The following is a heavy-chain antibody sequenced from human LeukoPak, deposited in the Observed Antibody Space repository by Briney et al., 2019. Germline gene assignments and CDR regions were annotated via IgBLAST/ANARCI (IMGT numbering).Heavy chain of an antibody. D-gene: IGHD4-17*01. CDR2: IYYIGST. Sequence: PSETLSLTCTVSGGSISGYYWSWIRQPPGKGLEWIGYIYYIGSTTYNPSLRSRVTISVDKSKTQFSLRLSSVTAADTALYYCARGGTTVTTFNYFDSWGQGTLVTVSS. J-gene: IGHJ4*02. V-gene: IGHV4-59*01. CDR1: GGSISGYY. CDR3: ARGGTTVTTFNYFDS.